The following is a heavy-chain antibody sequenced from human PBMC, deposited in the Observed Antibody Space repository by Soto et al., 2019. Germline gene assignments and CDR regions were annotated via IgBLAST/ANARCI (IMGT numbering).Heavy chain of an antibody. D-gene: IGHD3-10*01. J-gene: IGHJ6*02. V-gene: IGHV1-69*01. Sequence: QEVLVQSGAEVKKPGSSVKVSCKTSGDTFGSYAISWVRQAPGQGLEWMGGIVPFIHTSNYAQKFQGRVTITADESTTTVHMDVRTLTSDDTAVYYCARNLRYFGSGSFFRGMDVWGQGTTVTVPS. CDR1: GDTFGSYA. CDR2: IVPFIHTS. CDR3: ARNLRYFGSGSFFRGMDV.